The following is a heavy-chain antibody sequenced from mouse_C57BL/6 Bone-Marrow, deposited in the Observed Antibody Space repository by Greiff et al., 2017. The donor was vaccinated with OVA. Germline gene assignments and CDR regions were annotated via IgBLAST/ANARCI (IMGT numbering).Heavy chain of an antibody. J-gene: IGHJ4*01. CDR3: ASRVLLWERYDAMDD. Sequence: QVQLQQPGAELVKPGASVKLSCKASGYTFTSYWMQWVQQRPGQGLEWLGEIDPSDSYPHYHQQFKGKATLHVDTTSSTAYMQLSSLTSEDSAVYYCASRVLLWERYDAMDDWGQGTSVTVSS. CDR1: GYTFTSYW. V-gene: IGHV1-50*01. D-gene: IGHD1-1*02. CDR2: IDPSDSYP.